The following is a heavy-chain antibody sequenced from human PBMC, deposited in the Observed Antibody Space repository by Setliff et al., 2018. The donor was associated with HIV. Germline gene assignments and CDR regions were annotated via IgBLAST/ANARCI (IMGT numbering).Heavy chain of an antibody. D-gene: IGHD3-10*01. V-gene: IGHV1-18*01. CDR1: GFAFTNYG. Sequence: ASVKVSCKTSGFAFTNYGFTWVRQAPGQGLEWMGWISAYSGETFSTLKFRDRVTLTTDTSTNTAHMELRSLTYGDAAVYFCARGWDYGVRKPEDWGQGTLVTVS. CDR3: ARGWDYGVRKPED. CDR2: ISAYSGET. J-gene: IGHJ4*02.